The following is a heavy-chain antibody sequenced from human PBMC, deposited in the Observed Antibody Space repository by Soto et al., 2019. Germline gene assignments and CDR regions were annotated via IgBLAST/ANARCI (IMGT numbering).Heavy chain of an antibody. J-gene: IGHJ3*02. Sequence: GGSLRLSCAASGFTFSSYGMHWVRQAPGKRLEWVAVISYDGSNKYYADSVKGRFTISRDNSKNTLYLQMNSLRAEDTAVYYCAKSANYYYDSRGYWLNAFDIWGQGTMVTVSS. D-gene: IGHD3-22*01. CDR1: GFTFSSYG. V-gene: IGHV3-30*18. CDR2: ISYDGSNK. CDR3: AKSANYYYDSRGYWLNAFDI.